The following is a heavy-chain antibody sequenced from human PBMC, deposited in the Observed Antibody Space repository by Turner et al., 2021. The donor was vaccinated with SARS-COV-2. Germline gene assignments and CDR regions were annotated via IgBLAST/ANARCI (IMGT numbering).Heavy chain of an antibody. J-gene: IGHJ4*02. CDR2: ISYDGSNK. Sequence: QVPLVASGGGEVQPGRSLGLSCAASGFTFSSYGMHWVRQAPGKGLEWVAVISYDGSNKYYADSVKGRFTISRDNSKNTLYLQMNSLRAEDTAVYYCAKGESQYLDYWGQGTLVTVSS. CDR1: GFTFSSYG. V-gene: IGHV3-30*18. CDR3: AKGESQYLDY.